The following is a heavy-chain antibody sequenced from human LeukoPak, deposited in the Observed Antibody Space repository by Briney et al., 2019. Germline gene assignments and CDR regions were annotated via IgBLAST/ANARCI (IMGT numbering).Heavy chain of an antibody. D-gene: IGHD6-13*01. CDR3: ARARVAAAGSMFDY. J-gene: IGHJ4*02. CDR2: ISSSSSYI. CDR1: GFTFSSYS. V-gene: IGHV3-21*01. Sequence: GGSLRLSCAASGFTFSSYSMNWVRQAPGKGLEWVSSISSSSSYIYCVDSVKGRFTISRDNAKNSLYLQMNSLRAEDTAVYYCARARVAAAGSMFDYWGQGTLVTVSS.